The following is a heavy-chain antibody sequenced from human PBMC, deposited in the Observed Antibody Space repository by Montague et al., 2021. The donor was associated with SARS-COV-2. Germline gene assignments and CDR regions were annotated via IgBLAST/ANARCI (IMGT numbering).Heavy chain of an antibody. Sequence: PALVKPTQTLTLTCTFSGFSLISDGVGVGWIRQPPGKALEWLALIFWNDDKRYNSPLKNRLTVTKDTSKNQVVLTMTNMDPLDTGTYYCAHSLLFSPLGDFDSWGQGTLVTVAS. CDR3: AHSLLFSPLGDFDS. D-gene: IGHD7-27*01. V-gene: IGHV2-5*01. J-gene: IGHJ4*02. CDR2: IFWNDDK. CDR1: GFSLISDGVG.